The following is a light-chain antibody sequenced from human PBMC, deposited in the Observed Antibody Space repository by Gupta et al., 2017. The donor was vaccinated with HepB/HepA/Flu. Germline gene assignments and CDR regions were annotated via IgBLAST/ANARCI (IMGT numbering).Light chain of an antibody. V-gene: IGLV1-51*01. CDR1: RSHIGTNY. J-gene: IGLJ2*01. Sequence: QSVLTPPPSVSAAPRQKVTIPRSGSRSHIGTNYVSWYQQPPGTAPKLLIYDNNKRPSGIPDRFSGSKSGTSATLGITGLQPGVEDDYYCGTIDSSPSAVVFGGGTKRTVL. CDR3: GTIDSSPSAVV. CDR2: DNN.